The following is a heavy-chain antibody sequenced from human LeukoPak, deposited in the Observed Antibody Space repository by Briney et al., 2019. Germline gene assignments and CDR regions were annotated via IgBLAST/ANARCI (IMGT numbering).Heavy chain of an antibody. CDR3: ARDGPGRGFDY. CDR1: GFTFSSYG. J-gene: IGHJ4*02. CDR2: IWYDGSNK. V-gene: IGHV3-33*01. Sequence: GGSLRLSCAASGFTFSSYGMHWVRQAPGKGLEWVAVIWYDGSNKYYADSVKGRFTISRDNSKNTLYLQMNSLRAEDTAVYYCARDGPGRGFDYWGQGTLVTVSS.